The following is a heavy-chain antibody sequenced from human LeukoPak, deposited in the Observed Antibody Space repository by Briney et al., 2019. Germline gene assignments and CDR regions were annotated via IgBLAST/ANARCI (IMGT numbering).Heavy chain of an antibody. D-gene: IGHD6-13*01. J-gene: IGHJ4*02. CDR2: ISSSSSYI. CDR3: AIVIAAAGAFDY. V-gene: IGHV3-21*01. CDR1: GFTFTTYG. Sequence: PGGSLRLSCSASGFTFTTYGMNWVRQAPGKGLEWVSSISSSSSYIYYADSVKGRFTISRDNAKNSLYLQMNSLRAEDTAVYYCAIVIAAAGAFDYWGQGTLVTVSS.